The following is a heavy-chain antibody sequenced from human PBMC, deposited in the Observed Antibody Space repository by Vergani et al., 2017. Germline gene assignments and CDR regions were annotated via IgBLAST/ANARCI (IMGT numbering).Heavy chain of an antibody. CDR2: IYNSGNG. Sequence: QMQLQESGPGLVKAPETLSLTCTVSGDSIISRSYYWGWIRQPPGKGLEWIGSIYNSGNGDSGSSLKSRVTISADTSKNQFSLRLTSVTAADTAVYYCASGKYYSDSTSHFRGRYFDVWGRGTLVTVPS. CDR1: GDSIISRSYY. V-gene: IGHV4-39*01. J-gene: IGHJ2*01. D-gene: IGHD3-16*01. CDR3: ASGKYYSDSTSHFRGRYFDV.